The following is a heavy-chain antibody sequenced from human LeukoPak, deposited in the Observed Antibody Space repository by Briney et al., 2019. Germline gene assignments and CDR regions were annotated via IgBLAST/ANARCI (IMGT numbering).Heavy chain of an antibody. J-gene: IGHJ5*02. V-gene: IGHV4-59*01. CDR3: AMAPEGKKGTPWFDP. CDR2: IYYSGST. CDR1: GGSISSYY. D-gene: IGHD1-14*01. Sequence: KASETLSLTCTVSGGSISSYYWSWIRQPPGKGLEWIGYIYYSGSTNYNPSLKSRVTISVDTSKNQFSLKLSSVTAADTAVYYCAMAPEGKKGTPWFDPWGQGTLVTVSS.